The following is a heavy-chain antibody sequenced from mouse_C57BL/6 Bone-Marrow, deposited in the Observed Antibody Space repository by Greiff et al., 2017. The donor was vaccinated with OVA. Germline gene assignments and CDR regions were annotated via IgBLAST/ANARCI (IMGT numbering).Heavy chain of an antibody. V-gene: IGHV1-63*01. Sequence: VKLQQSGAELVRPGTSVKMSCKASGYTFTNYWIGWAKQRPGHGLEWIGDIYPGGGYTNYNEKFKGKATLTADKSSSTAYMQFSSLTSEDSAIYYCARFDGYYLDYWGQGTTLTVSS. CDR2: IYPGGGYT. CDR1: GYTFTNYW. D-gene: IGHD2-3*01. CDR3: ARFDGYYLDY. J-gene: IGHJ2*01.